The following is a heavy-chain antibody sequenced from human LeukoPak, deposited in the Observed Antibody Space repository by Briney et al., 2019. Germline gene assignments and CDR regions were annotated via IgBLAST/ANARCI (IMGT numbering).Heavy chain of an antibody. J-gene: IGHJ4*02. CDR3: AKDRVPYSSGWYVLWAFDY. V-gene: IGHV3-23*01. CDR2: ISGSGGST. Sequence: PGGSLRLSCAASGFTFSSYAMSWVRQAPGKGLEWVSAISGSGGSTYYADSVKGRFTISRDNSKNTLYLQMNSLRAEDTAVYYCAKDRVPYSSGWYVLWAFDYWGQGALVTVSS. D-gene: IGHD6-19*01. CDR1: GFTFSSYA.